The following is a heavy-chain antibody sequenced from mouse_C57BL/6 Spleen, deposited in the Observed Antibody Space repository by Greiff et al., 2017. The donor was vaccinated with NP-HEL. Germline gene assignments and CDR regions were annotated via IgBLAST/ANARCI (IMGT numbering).Heavy chain of an antibody. V-gene: IGHV1-81*01. J-gene: IGHJ1*03. CDR3: ARSPVTTVVATAYWYFDV. CDR2: IYPRSGNT. D-gene: IGHD1-1*01. Sequence: QVQLQQSGAELARPGASVKLSCKASGYTFTSYGISWVKQRTGQGLEWIGEIYPRSGNTYYNEKFKGKATLTADKSSSTAYMELRSLTSEDSAVYFCARSPVTTVVATAYWYFDVWGTGTTVTVSS. CDR1: GYTFTSYG.